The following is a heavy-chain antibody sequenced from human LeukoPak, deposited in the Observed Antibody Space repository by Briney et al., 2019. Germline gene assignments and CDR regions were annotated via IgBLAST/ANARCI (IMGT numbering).Heavy chain of an antibody. J-gene: IGHJ4*02. Sequence: ASVKVSCKASGYTFSTYNMHWVRQAPGQRLEWMGWINAGNGNTKFSQKFQDKVTITRDTSASTGYMELSSLRSEDTAVYYCAFRGVSDDFDSWGQGTLVTVSS. CDR2: INAGNGNT. D-gene: IGHD3-10*01. CDR1: GYTFSTYN. CDR3: AFRGVSDDFDS. V-gene: IGHV1-3*01.